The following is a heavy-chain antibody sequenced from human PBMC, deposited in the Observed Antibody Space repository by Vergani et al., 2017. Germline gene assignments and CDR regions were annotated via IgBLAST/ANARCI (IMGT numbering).Heavy chain of an antibody. Sequence: QVQLVESGGGLVKPGGSLRLSCAASGFTFSDYYMSWIRQAPGKGLEWVAVISYDGSNKYYADSVKGRFTISRDNSKNTLYLQMNSLRAEDTAVYYCARSRMSYSLRYFDYWGQGTLVTVSS. V-gene: IGHV3-30-3*01. CDR2: ISYDGSNK. J-gene: IGHJ4*02. CDR1: GFTFSDYY. D-gene: IGHD2-21*01. CDR3: ARSRMSYSLRYFDY.